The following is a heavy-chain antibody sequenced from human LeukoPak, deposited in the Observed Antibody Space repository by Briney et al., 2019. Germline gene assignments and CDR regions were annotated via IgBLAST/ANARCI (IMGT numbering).Heavy chain of an antibody. V-gene: IGHV4-59*01. J-gene: IGHJ4*02. CDR3: ARDQGSRSPAVN. CDR1: GGSISSYY. CDR2: IYYSGST. Sequence: SETLSLTCTVSGGSISSYYWSWIRQPPGKGLEWIGYIYYSGSTNYNPSLKSRVTISVDTSKNQFSLKLSSVTAADTAVYYCARDQGSRSPAVNWGQGTLVTVSS.